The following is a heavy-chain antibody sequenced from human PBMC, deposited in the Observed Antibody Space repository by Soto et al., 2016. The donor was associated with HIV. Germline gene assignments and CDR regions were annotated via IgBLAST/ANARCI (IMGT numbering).Heavy chain of an antibody. Sequence: EVQLVESGGGVVRPGGSLRLSCAASGFTFDDYGMSWVRQAPGKGLEWVSGINWNGGSTGYADSVKGRFTISRDNAKNSLYLQMNSLRAEDTALYYCARDSYGDYMGGANYYMDVWGKGTTVTVSS. J-gene: IGHJ6*03. CDR2: INWNGGST. CDR3: ARDSYGDYMGGANYYMDV. V-gene: IGHV3-20*04. CDR1: GFTFDDYG. D-gene: IGHD4-17*01.